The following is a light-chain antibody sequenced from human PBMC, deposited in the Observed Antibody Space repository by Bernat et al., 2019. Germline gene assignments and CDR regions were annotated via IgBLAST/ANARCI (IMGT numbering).Light chain of an antibody. CDR1: SSDVGSYNL. J-gene: IGLJ3*02. CDR3: CSYAGSSAWV. CDR2: EGS. V-gene: IGLV2-23*01. Sequence: QSALTQPASVSGSPGQSITISCTGTSSDVGSYNLVSWYQQHPGKAPKVMIYEGSKRPSGVSNHFSASKSGNTASLTISGLQAEDEADYYCCSYAGSSAWVFGGGTKLAVL.